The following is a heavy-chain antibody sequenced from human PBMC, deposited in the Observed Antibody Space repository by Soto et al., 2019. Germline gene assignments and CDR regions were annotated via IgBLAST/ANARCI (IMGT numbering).Heavy chain of an antibody. D-gene: IGHD5-12*01. J-gene: IGHJ6*02. CDR3: TTTRYSVYDWEAVYYYCGMDV. V-gene: IGHV3-15*07. CDR2: IKSKTDGGTT. CDR1: GFTFRNAW. Sequence: GGSLRLSCAASGFTFRNAWMNWVRQAPGKGLEWVGRIKSKTDGGTTDYAAPVKGRFTISRDDSKNTLYLQMNSLKTEDTAVYYCTTTRYSVYDWEAVYYYCGMDVWGQGTTVTVSS.